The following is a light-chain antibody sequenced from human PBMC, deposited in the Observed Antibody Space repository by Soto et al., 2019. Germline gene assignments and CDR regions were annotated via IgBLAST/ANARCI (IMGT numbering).Light chain of an antibody. Sequence: VLTQSPATLSLSPGERATLSCRTSQSVSRYLAWYQQKPGQAPRLLIYDSTDRATGLPARFSGSGSGTDFTLTINSLEPEDFAVYYCQQRNSWPLTFGGGTRLEIK. J-gene: IGKJ5*01. CDR1: QSVSRY. CDR3: QQRNSWPLT. V-gene: IGKV3-11*01. CDR2: DST.